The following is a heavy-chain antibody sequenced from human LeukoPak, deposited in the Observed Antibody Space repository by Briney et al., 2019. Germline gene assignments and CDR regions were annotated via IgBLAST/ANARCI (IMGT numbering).Heavy chain of an antibody. CDR3: ARDRPGGSSLDY. D-gene: IGHD6-13*01. J-gene: IGHJ4*02. V-gene: IGHV4-59*01. Sequence: SETLSLTCTVSGGSISGDYWSWIRQSLGKGLEWIAYIHSSGSTGYNPSLKSRVTISVDTSKNEFSLKLTSVNAADTAVYYCARDRPGGSSLDYWGQGTLVTVSS. CDR1: GGSISGDY. CDR2: IHSSGST.